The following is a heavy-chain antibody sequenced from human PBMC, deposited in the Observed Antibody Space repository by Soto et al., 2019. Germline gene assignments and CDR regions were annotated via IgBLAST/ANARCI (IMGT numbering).Heavy chain of an antibody. D-gene: IGHD3-10*01. CDR1: GGSVKSGNHF. V-gene: IGHV4-61*01. Sequence: QVQLQESGPGLLKASETLSLTCSVSGGSVKSGNHFWNWIRQPPGRGLEWLGYMYYTGVTNYNPSLKSRVSMLVDTSKNQFSLKLTSLTAADTAVYYCARGGEPLGYYGLDVWGQGTTVTVSS. CDR3: ARGGEPLGYYGLDV. J-gene: IGHJ6*02. CDR2: MYYTGVT.